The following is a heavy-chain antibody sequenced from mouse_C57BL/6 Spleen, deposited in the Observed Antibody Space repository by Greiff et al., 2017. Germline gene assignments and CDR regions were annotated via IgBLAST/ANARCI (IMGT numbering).Heavy chain of an antibody. V-gene: IGHV1-50*01. D-gene: IGHD1-1*01. CDR3: AYYGSSPYYFDY. Sequence: QVQLQQPGAELVQPGASVKLSCKASGYTFTSYWMQWVKQRPGQGLEWIGEIDPSDSYTNYNQKFKGKATLTVDTSSSTAYMQLSSLTSEDSAVYYCAYYGSSPYYFDYWGQGTTLTVSS. CDR1: GYTFTSYW. J-gene: IGHJ2*01. CDR2: IDPSDSYT.